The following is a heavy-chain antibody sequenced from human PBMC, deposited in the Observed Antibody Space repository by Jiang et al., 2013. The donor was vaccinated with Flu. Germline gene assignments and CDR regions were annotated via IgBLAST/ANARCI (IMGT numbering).Heavy chain of an antibody. J-gene: IGHJ2*01. D-gene: IGHD3-10*01. Sequence: LLKPSETLSLTCAVYGGSFSGYYWSWIRQPPGKGLEWIGEINHSGSTNYNPSLKSRVTISVDTSKNQFSLKLSSVTAADTAVYYCARGRGVYGSGSYYIFYWYFDLWGRGTLVTVSS. CDR1: GGSFSGYY. CDR3: ARGRGVYGSGSYYIFYWYFDL. CDR2: INHSGST. V-gene: IGHV4-34*01.